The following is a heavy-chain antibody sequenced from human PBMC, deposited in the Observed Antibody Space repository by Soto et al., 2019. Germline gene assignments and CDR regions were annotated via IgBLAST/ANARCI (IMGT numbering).Heavy chain of an antibody. V-gene: IGHV4-4*02. CDR2: IFHDGNT. D-gene: IGHD2-8*02. CDR1: GASIGSGGW. J-gene: IGHJ5*02. CDR3: ARHEGWTGPDQ. Sequence: SETLSLTCAVSGASIGSGGWWSWVRQPPGKGLEWIAEIFHDGNTNYSPSLKGRVTISVDKSQNQSSLNVYSVTAADTAVYYCARHEGWTGPDQWGQGTLVTVSS.